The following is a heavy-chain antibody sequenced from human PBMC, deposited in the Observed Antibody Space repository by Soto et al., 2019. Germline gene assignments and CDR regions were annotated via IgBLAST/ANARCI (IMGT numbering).Heavy chain of an antibody. V-gene: IGHV5-51*01. CDR2: IFPGDSDT. J-gene: IGHJ3*02. Sequence: GYRFTSYWIGWVRQMPGKGLEWMGVIFPGDSDTRYSPSFQGQVTISADKSISTAYLQWSSLKASDTAMYYCATSSISARPLAFDIWGQATMGTVSS. CDR1: GYRFTSYW. D-gene: IGHD6-6*01. CDR3: ATSSISARPLAFDI.